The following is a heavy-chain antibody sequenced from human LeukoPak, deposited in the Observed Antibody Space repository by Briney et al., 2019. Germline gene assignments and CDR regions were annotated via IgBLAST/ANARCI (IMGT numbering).Heavy chain of an antibody. J-gene: IGHJ4*02. CDR2: IKQDGSER. V-gene: IGHV3-7*03. CDR1: GFTFSGFS. Sequence: GGSLRLSCAASGFTFSGFSMSWVRQSPTKGLEWVANIKQDGSERYYVDSVKGRFTISRDNAKNSLSLQMNSLRAEDTAVYYCASNYGGWGQGTLVTVSS. CDR3: ASNYGG. D-gene: IGHD4-11*01.